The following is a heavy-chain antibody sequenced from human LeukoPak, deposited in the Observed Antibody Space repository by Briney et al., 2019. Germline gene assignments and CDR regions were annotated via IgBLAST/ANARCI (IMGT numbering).Heavy chain of an antibody. CDR3: ARLIVVVPAARPYYYMDV. CDR2: IYYSGST. D-gene: IGHD2-2*01. Sequence: PSETLSLTCTVSGGSISSYYWSWIRQPPGKGLEWIGYIYYSGSTNYNPSLKSRVTISVDTSKNQFSLKLSSVTAADTAVYYCARLIVVVPAARPYYYMDVWGKGTTVTVSS. CDR1: GGSISSYY. J-gene: IGHJ6*03. V-gene: IGHV4-59*08.